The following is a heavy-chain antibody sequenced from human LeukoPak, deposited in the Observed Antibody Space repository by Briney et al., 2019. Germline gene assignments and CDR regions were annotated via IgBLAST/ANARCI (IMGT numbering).Heavy chain of an antibody. Sequence: PGGSLRLSCAASGFTFSSYSMNWVRQAPGKGLEWVSSISSSSSYIYYADSVKGRFTISRDNSKNTLYLQMNSLRAEDTAVYYCAKDLWDILTGYYLDAFDIWGQGTMATVSS. CDR3: AKDLWDILTGYYLDAFDI. V-gene: IGHV3-21*04. CDR1: GFTFSSYS. D-gene: IGHD3-9*01. CDR2: ISSSSSYI. J-gene: IGHJ3*02.